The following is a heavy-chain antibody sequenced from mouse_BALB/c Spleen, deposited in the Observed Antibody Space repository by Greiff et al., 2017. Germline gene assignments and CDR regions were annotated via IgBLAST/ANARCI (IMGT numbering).Heavy chain of an antibody. CDR1: GFNIKDTY. CDR3: ARFITTFYAMDY. Sequence: EVQRVESGAELVKPGASVKLSCTASGFNIKDTYMHWVKQRPEQGLEWIGRIDPANGNTKYDPKFQGKATITADTSSNTAYLQLSSLTSEDTAVYYCARFITTFYAMDYWGQGTSVTVSS. CDR2: IDPANGNT. V-gene: IGHV14-3*02. J-gene: IGHJ4*01. D-gene: IGHD1-2*01.